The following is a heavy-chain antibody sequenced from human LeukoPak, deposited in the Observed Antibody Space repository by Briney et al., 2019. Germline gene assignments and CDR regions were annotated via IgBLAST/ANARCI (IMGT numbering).Heavy chain of an antibody. CDR1: GATVNSNY. CDR3: ARDFSDY. CDR2: IYSGGST. J-gene: IGHJ4*01. V-gene: IGHV3-66*01. Sequence: GGSLRLSCVVSGATVNSNYMSWVRQAPGKRLEWVSVIYSGGSTYYADSVKGRFTISRDISKNTLYLQMNDLRAEDTAVYYCARDFSDYWGQGTLVTVSS.